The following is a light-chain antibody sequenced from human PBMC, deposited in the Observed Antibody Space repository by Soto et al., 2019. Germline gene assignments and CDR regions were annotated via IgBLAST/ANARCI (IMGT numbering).Light chain of an antibody. CDR1: QSVSSSS. Sequence: LSPVERATLSCRASQSVSSSSLAWYQQRPGQAPRLLIYGTSSRATGIPDRFSGSGSGTDFTLTISRLEPEDFAVYFCQRYGSSPLITFGQGTRLEIK. J-gene: IGKJ5*01. CDR3: QRYGSSPLIT. CDR2: GTS. V-gene: IGKV3-20*01.